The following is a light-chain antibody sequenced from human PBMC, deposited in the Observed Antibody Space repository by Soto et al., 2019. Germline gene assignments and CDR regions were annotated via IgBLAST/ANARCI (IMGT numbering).Light chain of an antibody. Sequence: DIQMTQSPSSLSASVGDRVTITCRASQGISSYLAWYQQKLGKVPKLLISAASALQSGLPSRFSGSGSGTDFTLTISSLQPDYCQKYSSVITFGQGTRLVIK. CDR2: AAS. CDR3: QKYSSVIT. J-gene: IGKJ5*01. V-gene: IGKV1-27*01. CDR1: QGISSY.